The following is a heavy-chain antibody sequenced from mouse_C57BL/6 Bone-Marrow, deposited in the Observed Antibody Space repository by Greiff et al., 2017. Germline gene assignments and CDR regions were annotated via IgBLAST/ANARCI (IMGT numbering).Heavy chain of an antibody. CDR2: IDPETGGT. Sequence: VQLQQSGAELVRPGASVTLSCKASGYTFTDYEMHWVKQTPVHGLEWIGAIDPETGGTAYNQKFKGKAILTADKSSSTAYMELRSLTSEDSAVYYWTRPYYYGSSYGYAMDYWGQGTSVTGSS. J-gene: IGHJ4*01. CDR3: TRPYYYGSSYGYAMDY. D-gene: IGHD1-1*01. V-gene: IGHV1-15*01. CDR1: GYTFTDYE.